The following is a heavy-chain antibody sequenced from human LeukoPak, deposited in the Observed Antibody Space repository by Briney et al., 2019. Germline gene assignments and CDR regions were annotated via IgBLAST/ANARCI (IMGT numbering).Heavy chain of an antibody. Sequence: GRSLRLSCTGPGFIFGASWMAWVRQPPGRGLEWVANIGPGGDGEHYVDSVMGRFTISRDSGKNSIYLQMDSLRDEDTAVYYCARDLGYYATDYWGQGTLVTVSS. J-gene: IGHJ4*02. D-gene: IGHD2-2*01. CDR1: GFIFGASW. CDR2: IGPGGDGE. CDR3: ARDLGYYATDY. V-gene: IGHV3-7*01.